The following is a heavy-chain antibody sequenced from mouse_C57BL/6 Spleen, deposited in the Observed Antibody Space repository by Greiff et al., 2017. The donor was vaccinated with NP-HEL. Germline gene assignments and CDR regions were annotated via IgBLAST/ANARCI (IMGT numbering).Heavy chain of an antibody. Sequence: QVHVKQPGAELVRPGSSVKLSCKAFGYTFTSYWMDWVKQRPGQGLEWIGNIYPSDSETHYNQKFKDKATLTVDKSSSTAYMQLSSLTSEDSAVYYCAREVVATGIDYWGQGTTLTVSS. CDR3: AREVVATGIDY. D-gene: IGHD1-1*01. J-gene: IGHJ2*01. CDR1: GYTFTSYW. CDR2: IYPSDSET. V-gene: IGHV1-61*01.